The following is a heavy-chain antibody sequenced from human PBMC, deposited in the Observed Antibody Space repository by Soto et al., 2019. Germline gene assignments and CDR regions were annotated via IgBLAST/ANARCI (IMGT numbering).Heavy chain of an antibody. J-gene: IGHJ5*02. D-gene: IGHD1-20*01. CDR1: GYIFSTYD. V-gene: IGHV1-8*01. CDR2: LNPNSGNT. CDR3: ARDHRYNWNDEGWFDP. Sequence: QVQLVQSGAEVKKPGASVKVSCKASGYIFSTYDINWVRQAPGQGLEWMGWLNPNSGNTGYAQKIQGRVTMTRNTSINTAYMELSSLGSEDTAVYYCARDHRYNWNDEGWFDPWGQGTLVTVSS.